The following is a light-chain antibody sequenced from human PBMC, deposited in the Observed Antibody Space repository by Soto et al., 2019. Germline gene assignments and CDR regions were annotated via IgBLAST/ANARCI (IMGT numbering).Light chain of an antibody. CDR3: GSWDNSLSVVV. J-gene: IGLJ3*02. CDR1: SSNIGRNF. CDR2: DDS. Sequence: QSVLTEPPSVSAAPGQKVSMSCSGGSSNIGRNFVAWYQQLPGKAPKLLIYDDSKRPYGIPGRFSASKSGTSATLGITDLQTGDEGDYFCGSWDNSLSVVVFGGGTKVTVL. V-gene: IGLV1-51*01.